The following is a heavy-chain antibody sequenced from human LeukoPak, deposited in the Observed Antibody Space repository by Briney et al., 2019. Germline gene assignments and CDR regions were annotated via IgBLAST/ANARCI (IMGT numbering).Heavy chain of an antibody. D-gene: IGHD6-19*01. CDR1: GFTFSSYA. Sequence: GGSLRLSCAASGFTFSSYAMSWVRQAPGKGLEWVAVISYDGSNKYYADSVKGRFTISRDNSKNTLYLQMNSLRAEDTAVFYCAREHSSGWYGYFDYWGQGTLVTVSS. CDR3: AREHSSGWYGYFDY. CDR2: ISYDGSNK. J-gene: IGHJ4*02. V-gene: IGHV3-30-3*01.